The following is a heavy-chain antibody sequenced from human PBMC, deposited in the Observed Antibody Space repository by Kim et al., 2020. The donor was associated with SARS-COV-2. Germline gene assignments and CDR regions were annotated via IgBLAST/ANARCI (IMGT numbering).Heavy chain of an antibody. CDR2: IIPIFGTA. CDR3: ASNLVVVVAATSIYGMDV. D-gene: IGHD2-15*01. J-gene: IGHJ6*02. V-gene: IGHV1-69*13. Sequence: SVKVSCKASGGTFSSYAISWVRQAPGQGLEWMGGIIPIFGTANYAQKFQGRVTITADESTSTAYMELSSLRSEDTAVYYCASNLVVVVAATSIYGMDVWGQGTTVTVSS. CDR1: GGTFSSYA.